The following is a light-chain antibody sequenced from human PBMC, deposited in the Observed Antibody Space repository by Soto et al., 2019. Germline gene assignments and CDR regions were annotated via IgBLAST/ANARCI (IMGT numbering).Light chain of an antibody. J-gene: IGKJ1*01. CDR1: QDIAGY. V-gene: IGKV1D-16*01. CDR3: QQYNNWPET. CDR2: AAS. Sequence: EIQLSKSPSCLSASVEERVTITWRASQDIAGYLAWYQHKPGRAPELLIHAASSLPSGVPSRFSGSGSGTEFTLTISSLQSEDFAVYYCQQYNNWPETFGQGTKVDIK.